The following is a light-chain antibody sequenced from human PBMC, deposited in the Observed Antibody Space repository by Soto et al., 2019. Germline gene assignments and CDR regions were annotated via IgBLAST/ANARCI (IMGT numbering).Light chain of an antibody. CDR2: KAS. CDR3: QYYNSYSEA. Sequence: DIQMTQSPSTLSGSVGDRVTITCRASQTISSWLAWYQQKPGKAPKLLIYKASTLKSGVPSRFSGSGSGTEFTLTISSLQPDDFVTYYWQYYNSYSEAFGQGTKVELK. CDR1: QTISSW. V-gene: IGKV1-5*03. J-gene: IGKJ1*01.